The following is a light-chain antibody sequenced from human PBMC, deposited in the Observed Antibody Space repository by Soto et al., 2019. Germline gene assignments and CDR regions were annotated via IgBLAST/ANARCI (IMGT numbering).Light chain of an antibody. CDR1: NSDVGGYNY. J-gene: IGLJ1*01. V-gene: IGLV2-11*01. Sequence: QSVLTQPRSVSGSPGQSVTISCTGTNSDVGGYNYVSWYQQHPGKAPKLMIYDVSKRPSGVPDLFSGSKSGNTASLTISGLQAEDEADYYCCSYAGSYTFSYVFGTGTKVTVL. CDR3: CSYAGSYTFSYV. CDR2: DVS.